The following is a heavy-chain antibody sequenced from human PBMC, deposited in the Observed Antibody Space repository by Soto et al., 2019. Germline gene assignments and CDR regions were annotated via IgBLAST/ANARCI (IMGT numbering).Heavy chain of an antibody. CDR1: GFTFDDYA. V-gene: IGHV3-9*01. Sequence: GGSLRLSCAASGFTFDDYAMHWVRQAPGKGLEWVSGISWNSGNIGYADSVKGRFTISRDNTKNSLYLQMNSLRTEDTAFYYCAKDMRGGSSSSRYFYGMDVWGQGTTVTVSS. J-gene: IGHJ6*02. CDR3: AKDMRGGSSSSRYFYGMDV. D-gene: IGHD6-13*01. CDR2: ISWNSGNI.